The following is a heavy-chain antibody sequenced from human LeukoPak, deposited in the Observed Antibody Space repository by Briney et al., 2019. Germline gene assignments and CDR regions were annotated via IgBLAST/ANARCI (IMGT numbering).Heavy chain of an antibody. D-gene: IGHD4-17*01. J-gene: IGHJ3*02. Sequence: ASVKVSCKASGYTFTDYYMHWVRQAPGQGLEWMGWINPNSGGTNYAQKFQGRVTMTRDTSISIAYMDLSRLRSDDTAVYYCASVRSDYGDPYDAFDIWGQGTMVTVSS. CDR2: INPNSGGT. CDR1: GYTFTDYY. V-gene: IGHV1-2*02. CDR3: ASVRSDYGDPYDAFDI.